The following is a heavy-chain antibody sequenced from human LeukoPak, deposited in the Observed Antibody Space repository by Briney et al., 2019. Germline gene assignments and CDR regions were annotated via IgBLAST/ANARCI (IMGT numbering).Heavy chain of an antibody. Sequence: ASVKVSCKASGGTFISYAISWVRQAPGQGLEWMGRIIPIFGTANYAQKSQGRVTITTDESTSTANMELSSLRSEDTAVYYCAREPWSYYGSGSINWFDPWGQGTLVTVSS. CDR1: GGTFISYA. CDR3: AREPWSYYGSGSINWFDP. V-gene: IGHV1-69*05. J-gene: IGHJ5*02. D-gene: IGHD3-10*01. CDR2: IIPIFGTA.